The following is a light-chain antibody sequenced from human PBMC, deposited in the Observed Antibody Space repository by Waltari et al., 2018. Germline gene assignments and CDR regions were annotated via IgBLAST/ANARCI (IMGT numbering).Light chain of an antibody. Sequence: VLTQSPGTLSLSPGERATLSCRASQSLSSTYLAWYQQKPGQAPRLLIYGASSRATGIPKRFSGSGSETDFTLTISRLEPEDFAVYYCQPYATSPFSFGGGTKVETK. CDR2: GAS. CDR1: QSLSSTY. V-gene: IGKV3-20*01. J-gene: IGKJ4*01. CDR3: QPYATSPFS.